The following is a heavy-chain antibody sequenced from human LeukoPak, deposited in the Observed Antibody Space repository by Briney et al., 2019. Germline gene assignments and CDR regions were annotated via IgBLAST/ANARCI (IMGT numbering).Heavy chain of an antibody. D-gene: IGHD1-26*01. Sequence: ASVKVSCKTSGYTFTSYAISWVRQAPGQGREWMGWISGYNGHTYSAQKFQGRLTMTTDTSTSTADMELRGLTSDDTAVFYCARGFSANYYDYWGQGTLVTVSS. J-gene: IGHJ4*02. CDR2: ISGYNGHT. CDR3: ARGFSANYYDY. V-gene: IGHV1-18*01. CDR1: GYTFTSYA.